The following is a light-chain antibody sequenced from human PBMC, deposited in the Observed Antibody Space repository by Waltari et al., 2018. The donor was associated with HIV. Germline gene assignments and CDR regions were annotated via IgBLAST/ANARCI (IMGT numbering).Light chain of an antibody. Sequence: SSSASASLGSSVKLTCTLTSGHSNNIIAWHQQQPGKAPRFLMKLDGSGTYNKGSGVPDRFSGSSSVAARYLTISKLQSEDEADYYCETWDKNSRVFGGGTKLTVL. CDR1: SGHSNNI. V-gene: IGLV4-60*03. J-gene: IGLJ2*01. CDR2: LDGSGTY. CDR3: ETWDKNSRV.